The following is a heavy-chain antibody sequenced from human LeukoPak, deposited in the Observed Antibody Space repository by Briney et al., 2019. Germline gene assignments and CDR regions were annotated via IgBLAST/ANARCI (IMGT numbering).Heavy chain of an antibody. J-gene: IGHJ4*02. CDR3: AGHGSSSA. CDR1: GFTFSSCG. Sequence: GGSLRLSCAASGFTFSSCGMYWVRQAPGKGPEWVAFIRYDGNDEYYAESVKGRFTISRDNSKNTLYLQMNSLRADDTAIYYCAGHGSSSAWGQGTLVTVSS. CDR2: IRYDGNDE. D-gene: IGHD6-6*01. V-gene: IGHV3-30*02.